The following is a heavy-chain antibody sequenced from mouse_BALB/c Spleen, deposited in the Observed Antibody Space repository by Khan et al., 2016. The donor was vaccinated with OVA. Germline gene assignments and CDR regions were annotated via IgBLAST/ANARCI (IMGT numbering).Heavy chain of an antibody. Sequence: EVELVESGGGLVKPGGSLKLSCAASGFTFSTYAMSWVRQTLEKRLEWVATISSDGDYTYFPDNVTGRFTISRDNAKNTLCLQMTRLRSEDTAMYYCARSPYGNFAYWGQGTLVTVSA. CDR2: ISSDGDYT. J-gene: IGHJ3*01. D-gene: IGHD2-1*01. CDR1: GFTFSTYA. V-gene: IGHV5-9-3*01. CDR3: ARSPYGNFAY.